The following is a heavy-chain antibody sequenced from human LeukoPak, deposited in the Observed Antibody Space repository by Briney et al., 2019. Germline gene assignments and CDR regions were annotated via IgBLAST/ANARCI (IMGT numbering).Heavy chain of an antibody. V-gene: IGHV3-30*18. D-gene: IGHD3-10*01. Sequence: GGSLRLSCAASGFTFSSYGMRWVRQAPGKGLEWVAVISYDGTNEFYADSVKGRFTISRDNSKNTLYLQINSLRAEDTAVYYCAKDQPAYGSGTYSPSNWGQGTLVTVSS. J-gene: IGHJ4*02. CDR2: ISYDGTNE. CDR1: GFTFSSYG. CDR3: AKDQPAYGSGTYSPSN.